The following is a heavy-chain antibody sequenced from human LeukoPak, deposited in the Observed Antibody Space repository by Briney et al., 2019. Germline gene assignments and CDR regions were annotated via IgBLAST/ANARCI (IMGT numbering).Heavy chain of an antibody. CDR1: GGTVSSYSAP. Sequence: SQTLSLTCAISGGTVSSYSAPWNWITQAPARDLEWLGRTYYRSKWYNDYAVSVKSRITINPDTSKNQFSLHLNSVTPEDTAVYYCARRLTQYDCFDPWGQGILVTVSS. CDR2: TYYRSKWYN. V-gene: IGHV6-1*01. CDR3: ARRLTQYDCFDP. J-gene: IGHJ5*02. D-gene: IGHD2-2*01.